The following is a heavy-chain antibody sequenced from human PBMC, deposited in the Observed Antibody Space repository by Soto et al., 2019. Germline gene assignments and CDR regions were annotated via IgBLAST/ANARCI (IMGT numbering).Heavy chain of an antibody. CDR3: ARDQALATTVWGY. D-gene: IGHD7-27*01. V-gene: IGHV4-61*01. CDR2: IYYTGST. CDR1: GDSVTSGSYY. J-gene: IGHJ4*02. Sequence: WETLSLTFIVSGDSVTSGSYYWTWLRQPPGKGLEWIGYIYYTGSTNYNPSLKGRVTMSVDTSKNQFFLRLVSVTAADTALYYCARDQALATTVWGYWGQGIQVTVSS.